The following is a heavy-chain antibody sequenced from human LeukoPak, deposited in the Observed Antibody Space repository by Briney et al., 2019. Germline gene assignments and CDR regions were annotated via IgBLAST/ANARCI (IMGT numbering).Heavy chain of an antibody. CDR1: GYTFTGYY. V-gene: IGHV1-2*02. CDR3: ATGRRVLLWFGELREANWFDP. J-gene: IGHJ5*02. D-gene: IGHD3-10*01. CDR2: INPNRGGT. Sequence: ASVKVSCKASGYTFTGYYMHWVRQAPGQGLEWMGWINPNRGGTNYAQKFQGRVTMTRDTSISTAYMELSRLRSDDTAVYYCATGRRVLLWFGELREANWFDPWGQGTLVTVSS.